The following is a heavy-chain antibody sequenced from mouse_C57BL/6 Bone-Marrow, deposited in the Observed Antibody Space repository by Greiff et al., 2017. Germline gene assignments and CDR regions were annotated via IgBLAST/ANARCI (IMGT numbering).Heavy chain of an antibody. V-gene: IGHV5-4*01. CDR3: ARDHYYYGSRADY. D-gene: IGHD1-1*01. Sequence: EVQLVESGGGLVKPGGSLKLSCAASGFTFSSYAMSWVRQTPEKRLEWVATISDGSGYTYYPDNVKGRFTISRDNAKNTLYLQMSHLKSEDTAMYYCARDHYYYGSRADYWGQGTTLTVSS. CDR1: GFTFSSYA. CDR2: ISDGSGYT. J-gene: IGHJ2*01.